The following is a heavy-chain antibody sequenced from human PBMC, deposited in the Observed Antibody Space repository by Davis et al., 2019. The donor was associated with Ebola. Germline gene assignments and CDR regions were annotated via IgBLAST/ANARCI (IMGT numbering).Heavy chain of an antibody. CDR1: GFTFSSYA. D-gene: IGHD1-1*01. V-gene: IGHV3-23*01. Sequence: GESLKISCAASGFTFSSYAMSWVRQAPGKGLEWVSAISGSGGSTYYADSVKGRFTISRDNSKNTLYLQMNSLRAEDTAVYYCAREGTGTLDFDYWGQGTLVTVSS. CDR3: AREGTGTLDFDY. J-gene: IGHJ4*02. CDR2: ISGSGGST.